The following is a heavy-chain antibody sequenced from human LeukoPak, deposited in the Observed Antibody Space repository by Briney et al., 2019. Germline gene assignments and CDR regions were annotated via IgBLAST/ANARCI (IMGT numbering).Heavy chain of an antibody. CDR3: ATDGKGEWAFDI. J-gene: IGHJ3*02. CDR2: FDPEDGEA. CDR1: GYTLTELS. Sequence: ASVKVSCKVFGYTLTELSMHWVRQAPGKGLEWMGGFDPEDGEAIYAQKFQGRVTMTEDTSTDTAYMELSSLRSEDTAVYYCATDGKGEWAFDIWGQGTMVTVSS. V-gene: IGHV1-24*01. D-gene: IGHD3-3*01.